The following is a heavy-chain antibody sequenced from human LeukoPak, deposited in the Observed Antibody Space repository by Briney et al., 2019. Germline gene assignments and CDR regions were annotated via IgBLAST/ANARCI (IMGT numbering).Heavy chain of an antibody. V-gene: IGHV4-59*01. CDR2: VYYSGST. Sequence: KPSETLSLTCAVSDGSISGYYWSWIRQPPGKGLEWIGYVYYSGSTNYNPSLKSRVTISVDTSKNQFSLKLSSVTAADTAVYYCSRENGAFSPFGYWGQGILVTVLS. J-gene: IGHJ4*02. CDR3: SRENGAFSPFGY. D-gene: IGHD2-8*01. CDR1: DGSISGYY.